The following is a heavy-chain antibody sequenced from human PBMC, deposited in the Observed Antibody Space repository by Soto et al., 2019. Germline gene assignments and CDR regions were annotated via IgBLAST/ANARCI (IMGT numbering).Heavy chain of an antibody. J-gene: IGHJ4*02. CDR2: IKSKTDGGTT. CDR1: GFTFSNAW. V-gene: IGHV3-15*07. Sequence: GGSLRLSCAASGFTFSNAWMNWVRQAPGKGLEWVGRIKSKTDGGTTDYAAPVKGRFTISRDDSKNTLYLQMNSLKTEDTAVYYCTARDYYDSRGDYWGQGTLVTVSS. D-gene: IGHD3-22*01. CDR3: TARDYYDSRGDY.